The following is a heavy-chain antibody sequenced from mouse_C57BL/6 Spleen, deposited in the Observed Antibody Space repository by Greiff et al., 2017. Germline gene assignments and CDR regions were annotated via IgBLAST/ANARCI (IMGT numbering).Heavy chain of an antibody. J-gene: IGHJ3*01. V-gene: IGHV1-76*01. CDR1: GYTFTDYY. CDR3: AREGAAQAWFAY. CDR2: IYPGSGNT. Sequence: QVHVKQSGAELVRPGASVKLSCKASGYTFTDYYINWVKQRPGQGLEWIARIYPGSGNTYYNEKFKGKATLTAEKSSSTAYMQLSSLTSEDSAVYFCAREGAAQAWFAYWGQGTLVTVSA. D-gene: IGHD3-2*02.